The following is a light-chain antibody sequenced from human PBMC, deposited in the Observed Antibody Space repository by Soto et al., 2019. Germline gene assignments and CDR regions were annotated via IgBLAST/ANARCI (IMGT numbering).Light chain of an antibody. J-gene: IGLJ3*02. Sequence: QSAMTQPASVSGSPGPSITISCTGTSSDVGAYNYVSWYQQFPGKAPKLMIYDVSNRPSGVSNRFSGSKSGNTASLTISGLQADDEGDYYCASLTTSTTVVFGGGTKLTVL. CDR1: SSDVGAYNY. CDR3: ASLTTSTTVV. V-gene: IGLV2-14*01. CDR2: DVS.